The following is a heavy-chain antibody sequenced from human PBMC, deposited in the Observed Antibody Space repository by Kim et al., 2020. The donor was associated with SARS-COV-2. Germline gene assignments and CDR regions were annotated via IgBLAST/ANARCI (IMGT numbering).Heavy chain of an antibody. D-gene: IGHD6-19*01. CDR2: IYYSGST. CDR3: ARSGKKYSSGWYGVY. Sequence: SETLSLTCTVSGGSVSSGSYYWSWIRQPPGKGLEWIGYIYYSGSTNYNPSLKSRVTISVDTSKNQFSLKLSSVTAADTAVYYCARSGKKYSSGWYGVYWGQGTLVTVSS. CDR1: GGSVSSGSYY. V-gene: IGHV4-61*01. J-gene: IGHJ4*02.